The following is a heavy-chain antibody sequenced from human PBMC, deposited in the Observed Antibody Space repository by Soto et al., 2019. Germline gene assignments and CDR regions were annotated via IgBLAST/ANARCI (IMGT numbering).Heavy chain of an antibody. CDR3: ARGGYYDSTGYAFDI. CDR2: IYHSAST. J-gene: IGHJ3*02. V-gene: IGHV4-30-2*01. Sequence: SETLSLTCAVSVGSISGGAYSWSWIRQPPGKGLQWIGYIYHSASTYYNPSLKSRVTMSVDTSKNQFSLRLTSVTAADTAMYYCARGGYYDSTGYAFDIWGQGTMVTVSS. D-gene: IGHD3-22*01. CDR1: VGSISGGAYS.